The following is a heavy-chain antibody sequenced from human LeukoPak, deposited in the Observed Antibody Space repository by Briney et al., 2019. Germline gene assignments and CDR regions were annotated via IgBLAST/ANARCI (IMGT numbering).Heavy chain of an antibody. Sequence: SETLSLTCTVSGGSISSYYWSWIRQPPGKGLEWIGYIYYSGSTNYNPSLKSRVTISVDTSKNQFSLKLSSVTAADTAVYYCATEMATPTPYAFDIWGQGTMVTVSS. CDR3: ATEMATPTPYAFDI. J-gene: IGHJ3*02. V-gene: IGHV4-59*01. D-gene: IGHD5-24*01. CDR1: GGSISSYY. CDR2: IYYSGST.